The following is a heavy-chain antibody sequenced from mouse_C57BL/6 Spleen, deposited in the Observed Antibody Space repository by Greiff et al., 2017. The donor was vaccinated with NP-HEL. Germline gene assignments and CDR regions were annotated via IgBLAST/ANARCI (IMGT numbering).Heavy chain of an antibody. D-gene: IGHD1-1*01. CDR2: IDPSDSYT. CDR3: ARSVDYGSPYAMDY. Sequence: QVQLQQPGAELVMPGASVKLSCKASGYTFTSYWMHWVKQRPGQGLEWIGEIDPSDSYTNYNQKFKGKSTLTVDKSSSTAHMQLSSLTSEDSAVYYCARSVDYGSPYAMDYWGQGTSVTVSS. CDR1: GYTFTSYW. V-gene: IGHV1-69*01. J-gene: IGHJ4*01.